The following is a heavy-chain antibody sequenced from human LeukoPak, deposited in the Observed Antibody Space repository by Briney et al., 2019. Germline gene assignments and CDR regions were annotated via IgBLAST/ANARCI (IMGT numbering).Heavy chain of an antibody. V-gene: IGHV4-4*07. J-gene: IGHJ3*02. D-gene: IGHD6-6*01. CDR3: ARDFFPPSRTFWGIAARGDAFDI. Sequence: SETLSLTCTVSGGSISSYYWSWIRQPAGKGLEWIGRIYTSGSTNYNPSLKSRVTMSVDTSKNQFSLKLSSVTAADTAVYYCARDFFPPSRTFWGIAARGDAFDIRGQGTMVTVSS. CDR2: IYTSGST. CDR1: GGSISSYY.